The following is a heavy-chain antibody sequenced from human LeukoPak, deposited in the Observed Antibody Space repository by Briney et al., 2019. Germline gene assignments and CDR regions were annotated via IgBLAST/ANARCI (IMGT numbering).Heavy chain of an antibody. J-gene: IGHJ4*02. CDR1: GFTVSSNY. V-gene: IGHV3-66*01. D-gene: IGHD1-26*01. Sequence: GGSLRLSCAAYGFTVSSNYMSWVRQAPGKGLEWVSVIYSGGSTYYADSVKGRFTISRDNSKNTLYLQMNSLRAEDTAVYYCARDRDSGSYLDYWGQGTLVTVSS. CDR3: ARDRDSGSYLDY. CDR2: IYSGGST.